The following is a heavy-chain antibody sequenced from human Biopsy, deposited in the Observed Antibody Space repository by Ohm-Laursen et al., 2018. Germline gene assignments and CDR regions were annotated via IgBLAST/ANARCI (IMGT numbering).Heavy chain of an antibody. V-gene: IGHV1-2*02. J-gene: IGHJ4*02. Sequence: SVKVSCKASGFSFNGYYIHWVRQAPGQGLEWMGWISPKSGDTNYAHKFQGNITMTRDTSMRTAYMEMSRLRCDDTAVYYCALQSVAQMKNFDYWGQGTLVTVSS. D-gene: IGHD6-19*01. CDR2: ISPKSGDT. CDR3: ALQSVAQMKNFDY. CDR1: GFSFNGYY.